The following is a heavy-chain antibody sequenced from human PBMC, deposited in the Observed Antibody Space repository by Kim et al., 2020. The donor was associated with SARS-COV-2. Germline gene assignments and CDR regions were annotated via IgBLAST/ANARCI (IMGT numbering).Heavy chain of an antibody. CDR3: AAGGGYCSGGSCYSGDY. V-gene: IGHV1-69*04. D-gene: IGHD2-15*01. Sequence: SVKVSCKASGGTFSSYAISWVRQAPGQGLEWMGRIIPILGIANYAQKFQGRVTITADKSTSTAYMELSSLRSEDTAVYYCAAGGGYCSGGSCYSGDYWGQGTLVTVSS. J-gene: IGHJ4*02. CDR2: IIPILGIA. CDR1: GGTFSSYA.